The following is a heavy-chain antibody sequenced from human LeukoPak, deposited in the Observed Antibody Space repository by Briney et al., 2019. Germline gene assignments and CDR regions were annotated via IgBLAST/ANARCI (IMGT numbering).Heavy chain of an antibody. J-gene: IGHJ1*01. Sequence: KPSETLSLTCAVYGGSFSGYYWSWIRQPPGKGLEWIGEINHSGSTNYNPSLKSRVTISVDTSKNQFSLKLSSVTAADTAVYYCARGLPLYYYDSSGYYYGSRYFRHWGQGTLVTVSS. CDR2: INHSGST. V-gene: IGHV4-34*01. CDR3: ARGLPLYYYDSSGYYYGSRYFRH. CDR1: GGSFSGYY. D-gene: IGHD3-22*01.